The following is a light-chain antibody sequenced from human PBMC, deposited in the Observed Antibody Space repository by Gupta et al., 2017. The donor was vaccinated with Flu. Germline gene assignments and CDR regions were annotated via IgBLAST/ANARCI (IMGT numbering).Light chain of an antibody. V-gene: IGKV4-1*01. Sequence: DIVMTQSPDSLAVSLGERATIKCKSSQSVLSRSNNKKYLAWYQLKTGQPPKLLIYWASTRESGVPDRFSGSGSGAXFTLTLXSLQAEDVAVYYCKQYERRPGTFGXGTKVEIK. CDR2: WAS. CDR3: KQYERRPGT. J-gene: IGKJ1*01. CDR1: QSVLSRSNNKKY.